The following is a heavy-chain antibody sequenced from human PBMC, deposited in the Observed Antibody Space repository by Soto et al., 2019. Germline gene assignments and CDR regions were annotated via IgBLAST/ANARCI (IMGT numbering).Heavy chain of an antibody. CDR3: AVSGYYYYGMDV. V-gene: IGHV5-10-1*01. CDR2: IDPSDSYT. CDR1: GYSFTSYW. D-gene: IGHD1-26*01. Sequence: PGESLKISCKGSGYSFTSYWISWVRQMPGKGLEWMGRIDPSDSYTNYSPSFQGHVTISADKSISTAYLQWSSLKASDTAMYYCAVSGYYYYGMDVWGQGTTVTVSS. J-gene: IGHJ6*02.